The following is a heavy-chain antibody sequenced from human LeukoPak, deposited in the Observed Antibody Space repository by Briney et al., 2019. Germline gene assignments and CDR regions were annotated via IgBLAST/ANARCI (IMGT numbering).Heavy chain of an antibody. V-gene: IGHV3-23*01. CDR1: GFTFSSYA. J-gene: IGHJ5*02. CDR2: ISGSGGST. CDR3: AKEPDFWSEQNWFDP. Sequence: GGSLRLSCAASGFTFSSYAMSWVRQAPGRGLEWVSAISGSGGSTYYADSVKGRFTISRDNSKNTLYLQMNSLRAEDTAVYYCAKEPDFWSEQNWFDPWGQGSLVTVSS. D-gene: IGHD3-3*01.